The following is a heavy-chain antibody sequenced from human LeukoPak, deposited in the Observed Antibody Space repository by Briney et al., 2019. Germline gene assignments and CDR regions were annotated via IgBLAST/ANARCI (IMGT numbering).Heavy chain of an antibody. V-gene: IGHV3-30-3*01. J-gene: IGHJ4*02. D-gene: IGHD3-10*02. Sequence: GRSLRLSCAASGFTFSSYAMHWVRQAPGKGLEWVAVISYDGSNKYYADSVKGRFTTSRDNSKNTLYLQMNSLRAEDTAVYYCARGEGMVTTFEVLGYWGQGTLVTVSS. CDR1: GFTFSSYA. CDR3: ARGEGMVTTFEVLGY. CDR2: ISYDGSNK.